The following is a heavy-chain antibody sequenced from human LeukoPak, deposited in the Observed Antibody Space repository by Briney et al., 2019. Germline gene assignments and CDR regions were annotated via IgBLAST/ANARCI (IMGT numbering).Heavy chain of an antibody. V-gene: IGHV3-48*03. J-gene: IGHJ4*02. D-gene: IGHD3-9*01. CDR2: ISDSGSIT. CDR3: AKDPATSRIQYFDWFTRPFDY. CDR1: GFPFSSYE. Sequence: GGSLRLSCAASGFPFSSYEMNWVRQAPGKGLEWVSYISDSGSITHYADSVKGRFTISRDNAKNSLYLQMNSLRAEDTAVYYCAKDPATSRIQYFDWFTRPFDYWGQGTLVTVSS.